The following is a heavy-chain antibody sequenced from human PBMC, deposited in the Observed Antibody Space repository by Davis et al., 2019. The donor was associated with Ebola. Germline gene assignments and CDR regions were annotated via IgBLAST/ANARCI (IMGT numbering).Heavy chain of an antibody. Sequence: GESLKISCAASGFTFSNFPMTWVRQAPGKGLEWVSAITGSGRTTYYADSVKGRFTISRDNSKHTLFLQMTNLRVEDTAVYFCAKEGDPNYYYYYGLDVWGQGTTVTVSS. V-gene: IGHV3-23*01. J-gene: IGHJ6*02. CDR1: GFTFSNFP. CDR3: AKEGDPNYYYYYGLDV. CDR2: ITGSGRTT.